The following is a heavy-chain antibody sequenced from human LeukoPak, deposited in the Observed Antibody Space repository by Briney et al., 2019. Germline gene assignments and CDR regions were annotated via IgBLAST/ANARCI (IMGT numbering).Heavy chain of an antibody. J-gene: IGHJ3*02. CDR2: IYNDGSST. CDR3: ARVRGGSGRSYAADAFDI. V-gene: IGHV3-74*01. Sequence: LLGGSLRLSCAASRFTFSNYWMHWVRQAPGKGLVWVSRIYNDGSSTSYADSVKGRFTISRDNAKSALYLQMNSLRAEDTAVYYCARVRGGSGRSYAADAFDIWGQGTMVTVSS. CDR1: RFTFSNYW. D-gene: IGHD1-26*01.